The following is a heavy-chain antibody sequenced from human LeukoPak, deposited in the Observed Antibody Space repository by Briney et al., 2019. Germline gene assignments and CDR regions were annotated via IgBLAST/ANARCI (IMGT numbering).Heavy chain of an antibody. CDR2: ITYDGYYK. D-gene: IGHD3-10*01. CDR3: ARDLSPVVRASSMGY. Sequence: PGGSLRLSCAASGFAFTNYGMHWVRQAPGKGLEWVALITYDGYYKYYSDSVKGRFTISSDTSKNTLYLQMNSLRAEDTAVYYCARDLSPVVRASSMGYWGQGTPVTVSS. CDR1: GFAFTNYG. J-gene: IGHJ4*02. V-gene: IGHV3-30*03.